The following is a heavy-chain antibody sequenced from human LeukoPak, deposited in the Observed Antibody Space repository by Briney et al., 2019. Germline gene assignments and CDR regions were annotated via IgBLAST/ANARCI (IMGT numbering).Heavy chain of an antibody. V-gene: IGHV4-39*01. CDR2: RYHNGRI. Sequence: SESLSLTCTVSGGSISSISYYWGWIRQPPGKGLEWIGSRYHNGRIYYHPSLKSRVTITVDPSKNQSSLKLTSVTAADTAVYYCARHPSGRMWLQQGGWFDPWGQGTLVTVSS. CDR1: GGSISSISYY. J-gene: IGHJ5*02. D-gene: IGHD5-24*01. CDR3: ARHPSGRMWLQQGGWFDP.